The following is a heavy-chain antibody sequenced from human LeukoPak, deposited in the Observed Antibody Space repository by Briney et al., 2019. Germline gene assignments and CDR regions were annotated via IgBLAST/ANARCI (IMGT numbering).Heavy chain of an antibody. Sequence: PSETLSLTCTVSGYSISSGYYWGWIRQPPGKGLEWIGSIYHSGSSYYNPSLKSRVTISVDTSKNQFSLKLSSVTAADTAVYYCARDSSSWYPDYWGQGTLVTVSS. D-gene: IGHD6-13*01. V-gene: IGHV4-38-2*02. J-gene: IGHJ4*02. CDR3: ARDSSSWYPDY. CDR1: GYSISSGYY. CDR2: IYHSGSS.